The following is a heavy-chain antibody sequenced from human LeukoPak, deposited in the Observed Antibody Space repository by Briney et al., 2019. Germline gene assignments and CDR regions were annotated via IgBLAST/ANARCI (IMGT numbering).Heavy chain of an antibody. CDR2: IYYSGSN. V-gene: IGHV4-30-4*08. J-gene: IGHJ4*02. CDR1: GGSISSGDYY. CDR3: AREWLLESIDY. D-gene: IGHD3-22*01. Sequence: PSETLSLTCTVSGGSISSGDYYWSWIRQPPGKGLEWVGYIYYSGSNYYNPSLKSRVTISVDTSKNQFSLKLSSVTAADTAVYYCAREWLLESIDYWGQGTLVTVSS.